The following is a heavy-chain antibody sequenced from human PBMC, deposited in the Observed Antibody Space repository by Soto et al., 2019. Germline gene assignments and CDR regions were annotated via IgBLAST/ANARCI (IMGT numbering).Heavy chain of an antibody. CDR1: GYTFTNYA. D-gene: IGHD2-8*02. CDR2: INTGNGNT. Sequence: QVQLVQSGAEEKKPGDSVKVSCKASGYTFTNYAIHWVRQAPGQSLEWMGWINTGNGNTKYSQKSQDRITITSDTPASAAYKELNNLRSETTAFYYCARDGVLVGTPQNWLDSWGQGTLVTVSS. CDR3: ARDGVLVGTPQNWLDS. V-gene: IGHV1-3*04. J-gene: IGHJ5*01.